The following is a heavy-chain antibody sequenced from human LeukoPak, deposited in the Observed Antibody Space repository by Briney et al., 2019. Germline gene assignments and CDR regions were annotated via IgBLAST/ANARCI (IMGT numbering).Heavy chain of an antibody. CDR1: GFTFSSYW. CDR2: ISPDGSTT. D-gene: IGHD1-26*01. Sequence: GGSLRLSCAASGFTFSSYWMHWVRQAPGKGLVWVSRISPDGSTTGHADSVKGRFTISRDNAKNTLYLQMNSLRAEDTAVYYCARGGQPTDFWGQGTLVTVSS. V-gene: IGHV3-74*01. CDR3: ARGGQPTDF. J-gene: IGHJ4*02.